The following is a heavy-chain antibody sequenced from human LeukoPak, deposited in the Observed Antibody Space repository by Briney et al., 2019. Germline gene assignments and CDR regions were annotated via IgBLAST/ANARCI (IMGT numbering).Heavy chain of an antibody. CDR2: INQSGST. D-gene: IGHD3-16*02. CDR1: SGSFSGYY. CDR3: ARGGPYDYVWGSYRYRNIFDY. V-gene: IGHV4-34*01. J-gene: IGHJ4*02. Sequence: SETLSLTCAVYSGSFSGYYWSWIRQSPGKGLEWIGEINQSGSTNYKPSLKSRVTISVDTSKNQFSLKLSSVTAADTAVYYCARGGPYDYVWGSYRYRNIFDYWGQGTLVTVSS.